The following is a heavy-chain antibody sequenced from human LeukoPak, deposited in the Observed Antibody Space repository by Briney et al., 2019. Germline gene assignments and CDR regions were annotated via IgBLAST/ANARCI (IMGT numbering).Heavy chain of an antibody. J-gene: IGHJ4*02. Sequence: AETLSLSCTVSGVSISSSSYYWGWIRQPPGKGLEWIGSIYCSGSTYYNPSLKNRVTISVDTSKNQFSLKLSSVTAAHTAVYYCARYCDFGRGYHDYWGQGTLVTVSS. CDR2: IYCSGST. D-gene: IGHD3-3*01. V-gene: IGHV4-39*01. CDR1: GVSISSSSYY. CDR3: ARYCDFGRGYHDY.